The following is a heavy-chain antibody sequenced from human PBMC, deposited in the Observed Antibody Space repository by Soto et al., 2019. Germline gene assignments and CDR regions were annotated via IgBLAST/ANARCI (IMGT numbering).Heavy chain of an antibody. J-gene: IGHJ6*02. CDR3: ARGIDGWYQGRYYYGMDV. CDR1: GGSVSSGSYY. D-gene: IGHD6-19*01. Sequence: QVQLQESGPGLVKPSETLSLTCTVSGGSVSSGSYYWSWIRQPPGKGLEWIGYIYYSGSTNYNPSLRRRVTISVDTSKNQYSLRLSSVTAADTAVYYCARGIDGWYQGRYYYGMDVWGQGTRVTVSS. V-gene: IGHV4-61*01. CDR2: IYYSGST.